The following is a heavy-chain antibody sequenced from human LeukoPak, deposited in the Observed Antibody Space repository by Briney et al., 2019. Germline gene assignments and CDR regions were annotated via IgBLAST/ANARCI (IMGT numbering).Heavy chain of an antibody. D-gene: IGHD2-21*02. CDR2: IYSDTNT. CDR1: GFTVSTNH. V-gene: IGHV3-53*01. Sequence: GGSLRLSCEVSGFTVSTNHMSWVRQAPGKRLEWVSVIYSDTNTYYADSVKGRFTISRDNSKNTVFLQMNSLRAEDTAVYYCARDREVVTAKAQMDVWGKGTTVTVSS. CDR3: ARDREVVTAKAQMDV. J-gene: IGHJ6*04.